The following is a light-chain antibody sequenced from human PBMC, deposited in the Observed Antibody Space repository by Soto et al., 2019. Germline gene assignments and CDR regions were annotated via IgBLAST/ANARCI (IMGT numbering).Light chain of an antibody. CDR3: QHYDNWPL. CDR1: QSVRSH. V-gene: IGKV3-15*01. J-gene: IGKJ3*01. Sequence: EIVMTQSPATLSVSPGERATLSCRASQSVRSHLAWYQQKPGQAPRLLIYGASTRATGIPARFSGSGSGTEFPLTINSLQSEDFAVYYCQHYDNWPLFGPGTIVHIK. CDR2: GAS.